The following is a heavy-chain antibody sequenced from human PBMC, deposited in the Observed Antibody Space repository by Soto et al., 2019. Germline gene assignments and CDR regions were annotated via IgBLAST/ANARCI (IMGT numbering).Heavy chain of an antibody. Sequence: GGSLRLSCAASGCTFSSHSMSWIRQAPGKGLEWVSSISSSSSYIYYADSVKGRFTISRDNAKNSLYLQMNSLRAEDTAVYYCARAVRRPGIAAAGTYYGMDVWGQGTTVTVSS. CDR2: ISSSSSYI. CDR3: ARAVRRPGIAAAGTYYGMDV. V-gene: IGHV3-21*01. J-gene: IGHJ6*02. CDR1: GCTFSSHS. D-gene: IGHD6-13*01.